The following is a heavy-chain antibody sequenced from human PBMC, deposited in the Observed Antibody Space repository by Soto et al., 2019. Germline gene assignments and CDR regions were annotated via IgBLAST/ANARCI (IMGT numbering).Heavy chain of an antibody. CDR3: ARGGDGYNFGAVY. CDR1: GFTLSSYS. V-gene: IGHV3-48*01. Sequence: GGSLRLSCAASGFTLSSYSMNWVRQAPGKGLEWVSYITGSSSTIYYADSVKGRFTVSRDNAKNSLYLQMNSLRSDDTAVYYCARGGDGYNFGAVYWGQGTPVTVSS. J-gene: IGHJ4*02. CDR2: ITGSSSTI. D-gene: IGHD2-21*01.